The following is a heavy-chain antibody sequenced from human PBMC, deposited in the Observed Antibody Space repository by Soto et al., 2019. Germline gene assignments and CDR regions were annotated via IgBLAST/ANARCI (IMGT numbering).Heavy chain of an antibody. Sequence: EGQVVESGGDLVQPGDSLTISCAASGFTFSTYAMSWVRQAPGKGLEWVSGIHKTGTITFYADSVKGRFTISRHNSKNTLYLHMRSLRDGDTAVYYCVRDLNYKFFFDLWGQGTLVTVSS. CDR1: GFTFSTYA. CDR3: VRDLNYKFFFDL. CDR2: IHKTGTIT. V-gene: IGHV3-23*05. D-gene: IGHD3-10*01. J-gene: IGHJ4*02.